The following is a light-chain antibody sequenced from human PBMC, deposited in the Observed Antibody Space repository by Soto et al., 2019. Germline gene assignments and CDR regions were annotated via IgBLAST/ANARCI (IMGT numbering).Light chain of an antibody. J-gene: IGKJ5*01. CDR1: QSVSIL. V-gene: IGKV3-20*01. Sequence: EVVLTQSPGTLSLSPGERATLSCRASQSVSILLAWYQQQPGQAPRLLMSGTSNRATGTPDRFSGSGSGTDFTLTISRLEPEDFAVYYCQQYGSPPITFGQGTRLEIK. CDR3: QQYGSPPIT. CDR2: GTS.